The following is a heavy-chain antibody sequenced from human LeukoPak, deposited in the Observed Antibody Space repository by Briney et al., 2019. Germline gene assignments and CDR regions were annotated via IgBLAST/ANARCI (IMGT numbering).Heavy chain of an antibody. V-gene: IGHV1-2*02. CDR1: GGTFSSYA. CDR2: INPNSHGI. CDR3: ARVKALGIVGSTTVLDP. J-gene: IGHJ5*02. D-gene: IGHD1-26*01. Sequence: ASVKVSCTASGGTFSSYAISWVRQAPGQGLEWMGWINPNSHGINYAQKFQGRVMMTRDTSMNTVYMELSRLRSDDTAVYYCARVKALGIVGSTTVLDPWGQGTLVTVSS.